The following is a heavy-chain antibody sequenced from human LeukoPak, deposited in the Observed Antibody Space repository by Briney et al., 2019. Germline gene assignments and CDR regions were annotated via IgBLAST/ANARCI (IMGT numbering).Heavy chain of an antibody. CDR3: ARHSGSSSRVFWFDP. Sequence: SETLSLTCTVSGGSISSYYWSWIRQPPGKGLEWIGYIYTSGSTNYNPSLKSRVTISVDTSKNQFSLKLSSVTAADTAVYYCARHSGSSSRVFWFDPWGQGTLVTVSS. CDR1: GGSISSYY. CDR2: IYTSGST. D-gene: IGHD3-10*01. J-gene: IGHJ5*02. V-gene: IGHV4-4*09.